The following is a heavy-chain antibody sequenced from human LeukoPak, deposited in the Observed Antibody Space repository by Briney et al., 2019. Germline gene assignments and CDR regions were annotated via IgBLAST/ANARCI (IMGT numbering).Heavy chain of an antibody. CDR1: GFTFSSYA. D-gene: IGHD1-7*01. CDR3: ARETTNGPHNN. Sequence: GGSLRLSCAASGFTFSSYAMHWVRQAPGKGLEWVAVISYDGSNKYYADSVKGRFTISRDNSKNTLYLQMNSLRAEDTAVYYCARETTNGPHNNWGQGTLVTVSS. V-gene: IGHV3-30-3*01. J-gene: IGHJ4*02. CDR2: ISYDGSNK.